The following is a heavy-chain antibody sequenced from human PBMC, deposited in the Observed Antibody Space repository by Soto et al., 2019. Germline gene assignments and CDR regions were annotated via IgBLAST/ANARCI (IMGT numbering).Heavy chain of an antibody. V-gene: IGHV4-31*03. D-gene: IGHD5-18*01. Sequence: QVQLKESGPGLVKPSQTLSLTCTVSGGSVSSVGYYWSWIRQRSGKGLEWIGYIYHTGSTQYNPSLNMGVTISLDTPGNHLSLQLSSVTAADTALYFCARGGYNYGGQLDSGGQGILVTVSS. J-gene: IGHJ4*02. CDR1: GGSVSSVGYY. CDR2: IYHTGST. CDR3: ARGGYNYGGQLDS.